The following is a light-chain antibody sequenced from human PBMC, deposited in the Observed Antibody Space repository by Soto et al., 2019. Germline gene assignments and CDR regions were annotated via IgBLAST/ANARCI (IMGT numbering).Light chain of an antibody. V-gene: IGKV1-39*01. J-gene: IGKJ1*01. CDR3: QQYYSFPRT. CDR1: QSVSSY. CDR2: AAS. Sequence: IQMTQSPAYLSAPVGDTVTITCRASQSVSSYLDWYQQKPGQAPELLIYAASTLLSGVPSRFSGSGSGTDFTLTISCLQSEDFATYYCQQYYSFPRTFGQGTKVDIK.